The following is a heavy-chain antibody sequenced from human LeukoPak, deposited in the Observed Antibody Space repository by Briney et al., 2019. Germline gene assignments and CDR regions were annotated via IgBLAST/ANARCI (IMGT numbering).Heavy chain of an antibody. Sequence: PGGSLRLSCVVSGFSLSSHGMHWVRQAPGKELEDVSAISSNGIDTFYANSVKGRFIVSRDDSKNTVYLQMGSLRAEDMAVYYCVKWTNYYFALWGRGTLVTVSS. D-gene: IGHD2-8*01. CDR3: VKWTNYYFAL. CDR2: ISSNGIDT. J-gene: IGHJ2*01. V-gene: IGHV3-64*01. CDR1: GFSLSSHG.